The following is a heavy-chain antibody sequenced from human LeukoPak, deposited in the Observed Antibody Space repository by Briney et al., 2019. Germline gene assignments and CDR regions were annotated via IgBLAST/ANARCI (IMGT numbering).Heavy chain of an antibody. V-gene: IGHV3-23*01. CDR1: GFTFSSYT. D-gene: IGHD1-1*01. CDR2: ISGSGGST. J-gene: IGHJ4*02. CDR3: AKDRRTTGTTRGEFDY. Sequence: GGSLRLSCAASGFTFSSYTMSWVRQAPGKGLEWVSAISGSGGSTYYADSVKGRFTISRDNSKNTLYLQMNSLRAEDTAVYYCAKDRRTTGTTRGEFDYWGQGTLVTVSS.